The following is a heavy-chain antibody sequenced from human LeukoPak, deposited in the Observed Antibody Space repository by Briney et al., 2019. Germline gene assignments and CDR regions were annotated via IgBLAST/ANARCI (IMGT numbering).Heavy chain of an antibody. Sequence: GGSLRLSCAASGFTFSSYWMSWVRQAPGKGLEWVANIKQDGSEKYYVDSVKGRFTISRDNAKNSLYLQMNSLRAEDTAVYYCARAGDIVVVPAAIYYYYYGMDVWGQGTTVTVSS. CDR3: ARAGDIVVVPAAIYYYYYGMDV. J-gene: IGHJ6*02. CDR1: GFTFSSYW. V-gene: IGHV3-7*01. CDR2: IKQDGSEK. D-gene: IGHD2-2*02.